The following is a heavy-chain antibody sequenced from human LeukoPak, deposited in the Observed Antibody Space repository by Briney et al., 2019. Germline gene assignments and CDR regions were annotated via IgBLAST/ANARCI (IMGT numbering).Heavy chain of an antibody. CDR3: AREGGRAAAGRFDY. D-gene: IGHD6-13*01. CDR2: IQNDGSDK. V-gene: IGHV3-30*02. J-gene: IGHJ4*02. CDR1: GINFRTSG. Sequence: GGSLRLSCAASGINFRTSGMHWIREAPGKGLEWVTFIQNDGSDKYYAASVKGRFTISRDNSKNTVYLHMNSLRADDTALYYCAREGGRAAAGRFDYWGQGTLVTVSS.